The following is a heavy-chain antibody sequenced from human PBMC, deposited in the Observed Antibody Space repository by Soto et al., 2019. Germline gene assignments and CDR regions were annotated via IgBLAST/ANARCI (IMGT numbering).Heavy chain of an antibody. CDR3: AKDHVRNIVVVPAAPKDYYYYGMDV. J-gene: IGHJ6*02. V-gene: IGHV3-30*18. CDR1: GFTFSSYG. CDR2: ISYDGSNK. Sequence: GSLRLSCAASGFTFSSYGMHWVRQAPGKGLEWVAVISYDGSNKYYADSVKGRFTISRDNSKNTLYLQMNSLRAEDTAVYYCAKDHVRNIVVVPAAPKDYYYYGMDVWGQGTTVTVSS. D-gene: IGHD2-2*01.